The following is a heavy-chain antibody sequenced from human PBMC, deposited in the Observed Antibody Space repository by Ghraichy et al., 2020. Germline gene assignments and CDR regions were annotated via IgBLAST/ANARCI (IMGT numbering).Heavy chain of an antibody. V-gene: IGHV3-7*01. CDR3: VSWEPSGVTNN. D-gene: IGHD1-26*01. Sequence: GESLNISCVVSGFTFSSYWMSWVRQAPGKGLEWVAHINQAGSEKYYVDSVKSRFTISRYNAKNSVFLQMNSLRAEDTAVYYFVSWEPSGVTNNWGQGTLVTVSS. J-gene: IGHJ4*02. CDR2: INQAGSEK. CDR1: GFTFSSYW.